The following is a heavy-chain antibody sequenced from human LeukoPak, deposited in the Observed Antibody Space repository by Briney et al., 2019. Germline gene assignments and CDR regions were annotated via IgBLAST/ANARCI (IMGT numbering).Heavy chain of an antibody. CDR2: IYPNIGGT. CDR3: ARGSGGSGSSDFDY. CDR1: RYTSTGYY. D-gene: IGHD3-10*01. V-gene: IGHV1-2*02. J-gene: IGHJ4*02. Sequence: GGSAKVSSKPSRYTSTGYYMHAVSDTPGQRLERRWWIYPNIGGTNYAQKFQGRVTMTRDTSISTAYMELSRLRSDDTAVYYCARGSGGSGSSDFDYWGQGTLVTVSS.